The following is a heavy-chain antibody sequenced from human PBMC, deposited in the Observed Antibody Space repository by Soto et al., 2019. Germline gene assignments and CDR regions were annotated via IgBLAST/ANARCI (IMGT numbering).Heavy chain of an antibody. J-gene: IGHJ2*01. CDR3: ARDGSGYQWYFDV. Sequence: QVQLQQSGPGLVKPSQTLSLICAISGDSVSSASATWSWIRQSPSGRLEWLGRTYYRSKWHNDYAVSVKSRIAIIPDPSKNQLSLQLSSVTLEDTAVYFCARDGSGYQWYFDVWGRGSLVTVSS. CDR1: GDSVSSASAT. CDR2: TYYRSKWHN. D-gene: IGHD5-12*01. V-gene: IGHV6-1*01.